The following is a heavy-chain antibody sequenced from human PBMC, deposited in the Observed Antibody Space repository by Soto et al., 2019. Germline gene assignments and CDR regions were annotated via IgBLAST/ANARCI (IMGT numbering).Heavy chain of an antibody. CDR1: GFTFSTYW. D-gene: IGHD2-8*01. CDR3: QWAVQGRSYLAS. V-gene: IGHV3-74*01. J-gene: IGHJ4*02. Sequence: EVHLVESGGGLVQPGGSLRLSCAGSGFTFSTYWMHWVRQVPGKGLVWVSRINSDGSTTSYADSVKGRFTISRDNAKDRLNRKWTGLGAEDRVVNYLQWAVQGRSYLASWGREPWSPSPQ. CDR2: INSDGSTT.